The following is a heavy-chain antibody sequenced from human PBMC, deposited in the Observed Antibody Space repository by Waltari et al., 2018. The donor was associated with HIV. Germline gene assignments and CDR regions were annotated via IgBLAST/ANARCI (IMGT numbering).Heavy chain of an antibody. V-gene: IGHV3-7*01. CDR2: IKQDGRDK. CDR1: GFTFSSYW. D-gene: IGHD6-19*01. Sequence: EVQLVESGGGLVQPGGSLRLSCAASGFTFSSYWMSWVRQAPGKGLEWVANIKQDGRDKYYVDSVKGRSTISRDNGKNSLYLQMNSRRAEDTAVYYCASEGYSSGWSMDYWGQGTLVTVSS. J-gene: IGHJ4*02. CDR3: ASEGYSSGWSMDY.